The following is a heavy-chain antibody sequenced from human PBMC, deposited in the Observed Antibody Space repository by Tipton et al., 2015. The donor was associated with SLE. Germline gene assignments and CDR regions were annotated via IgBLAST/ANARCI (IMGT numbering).Heavy chain of an antibody. CDR1: GDSVSSTRYS. D-gene: IGHD2-2*01. CDR2: INDSGTT. J-gene: IGHJ5*02. Sequence: TLSLTCTVSGDSVSSTRYSWGWIRQPPGKGLEWIGEINDSGTTHYNPSLKSRVTISIDTSENQFSLKLTSMTAADTAVYYCARAEGYCGSKTNCYERRWIDPWGQGTLVTVSS. V-gene: IGHV4-39*07. CDR3: ARAEGYCGSKTNCYERRWIDP.